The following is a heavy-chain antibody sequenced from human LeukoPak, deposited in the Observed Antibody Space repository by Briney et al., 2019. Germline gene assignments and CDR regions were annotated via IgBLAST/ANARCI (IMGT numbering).Heavy chain of an antibody. D-gene: IGHD3-22*01. CDR2: IYYSGST. CDR1: GGSISSYY. V-gene: IGHV4-59*08. Sequence: SETLSLTCTVSGGSISSYYWSWIRQPPGKGLEWIGYIYYSGSTNYNPSLKSRVTISVDTSKNQFSLKLSSVTAADTAVYYCARHSGEAYYYDSSGYYYGFDYWGQGTLVTVSS. CDR3: ARHSGEAYYYDSSGYYYGFDY. J-gene: IGHJ4*02.